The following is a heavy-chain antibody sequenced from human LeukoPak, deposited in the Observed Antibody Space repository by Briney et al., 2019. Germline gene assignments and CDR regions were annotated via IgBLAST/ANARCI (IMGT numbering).Heavy chain of an antibody. CDR3: ARLGNYADFDY. D-gene: IGHD4-11*01. CDR2: ISNTGSVI. Sequence: PGGSLRLSCAASGSTFSSHTMNWVRQAPGKGLEWISYISNTGSVIYYADSVKGRFTISRDNAKSSLYLQMNSLRAEDTAVYYCARLGNYADFDYWGQGTLVTVSS. V-gene: IGHV3-48*04. CDR1: GSTFSSHT. J-gene: IGHJ4*02.